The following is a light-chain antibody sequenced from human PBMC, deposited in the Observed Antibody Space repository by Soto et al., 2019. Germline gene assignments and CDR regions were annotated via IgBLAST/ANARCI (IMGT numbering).Light chain of an antibody. Sequence: QSALTQPASVSGSPGQSITISCTGTSSDVGGYNYVSWYQQHPGKAPKLMIYEVSNRPSGVSTRFSGSKSGNTASLTISGLQAEDEADYHCSSYTSSSTPVVFGGGTQLTVL. CDR1: SSDVGGYNY. V-gene: IGLV2-14*01. CDR3: SSYTSSSTPVV. CDR2: EVS. J-gene: IGLJ2*01.